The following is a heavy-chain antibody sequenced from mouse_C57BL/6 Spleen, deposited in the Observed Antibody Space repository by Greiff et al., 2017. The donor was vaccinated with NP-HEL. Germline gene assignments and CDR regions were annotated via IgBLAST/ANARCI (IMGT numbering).Heavy chain of an antibody. D-gene: IGHD2-4*01. CDR3: AITSSRSYDYGWYFDV. J-gene: IGHJ1*03. V-gene: IGHV1-74*01. CDR2: IHPSDSDT. Sequence: QVQLQQPGAELVKPGASVKVSCKASGYTFTSYWMHWVKQRPGQGLEWIGRIHPSDSDTNYNQKFKGKATLTVDKSSSTAYLQLSSLTSEDSAVYYCAITSSRSYDYGWYFDVWGTGTTVTVSS. CDR1: GYTFTSYW.